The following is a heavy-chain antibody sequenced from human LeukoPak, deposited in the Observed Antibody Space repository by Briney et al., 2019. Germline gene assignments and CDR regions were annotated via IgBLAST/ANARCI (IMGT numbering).Heavy chain of an antibody. CDR1: EFTFSSYS. CDR2: ISGSSSYV. D-gene: IGHD4-17*01. J-gene: IGHJ6*02. Sequence: PGGSLRLSCAASEFTFSSYSMNWVRQAPGKGLEWVSSISGSSSYVYYAESVRGRFTISRDNAKNSVYLQMNSLRAEDTAVYYCARETYGDYYYYGMDVWGQGTTVTVSS. V-gene: IGHV3-21*01. CDR3: ARETYGDYYYYGMDV.